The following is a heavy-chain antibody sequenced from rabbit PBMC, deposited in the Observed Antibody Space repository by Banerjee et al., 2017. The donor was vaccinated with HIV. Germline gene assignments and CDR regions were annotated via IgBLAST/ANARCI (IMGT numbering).Heavy chain of an antibody. CDR2: INPVLDST. J-gene: IGHJ4*01. Sequence: QLVEFGGGLVTLGGSLTLSCKASGFDFSSYYMNWVRQAPGKGLEWIGYINPVLDSTYYASWVNGRFTISSHNAQNTLYLQLNSLTAADTATYFCARDLGYAGYAGYGYASNLWGQGTLVTVS. D-gene: IGHD6-1*01. V-gene: IGHV1S7*01. CDR3: ARDLGYAGYAGYGYASNL. CDR1: GFDFSSYY.